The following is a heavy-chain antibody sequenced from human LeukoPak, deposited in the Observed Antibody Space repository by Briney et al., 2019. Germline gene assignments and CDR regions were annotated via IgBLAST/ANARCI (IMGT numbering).Heavy chain of an antibody. D-gene: IGHD5-12*01. Sequence: ASVKVSCKASGGTFSSYAISWVRQAPGQGLEWMGWISGYNGNTNYAQKLQGRVTMTTDTSTSTAYMELRSLRSEDTAVYYCATGLTRSGYDYWGQGTLVTVSS. CDR3: ATGLTRSGYDY. CDR2: ISGYNGNT. J-gene: IGHJ4*02. CDR1: GGTFSSYA. V-gene: IGHV1-18*01.